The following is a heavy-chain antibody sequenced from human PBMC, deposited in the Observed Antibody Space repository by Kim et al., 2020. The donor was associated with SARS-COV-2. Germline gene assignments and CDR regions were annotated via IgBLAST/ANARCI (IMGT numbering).Heavy chain of an antibody. CDR3: ARDSGWIVDY. CDR2: INTDGSST. CDR1: GFSFSSYW. J-gene: IGHJ4*02. V-gene: IGHV3-74*01. D-gene: IGHD3-10*01. Sequence: GGSLRLSCAASGFSFSSYWMHWVRQAPGKGLVWVSRINTDGSSTGYADSVKGRFTISKDNAKNTVYVQMSSLRADDTAVYYCARDSGWIVDYWGQGTPVT.